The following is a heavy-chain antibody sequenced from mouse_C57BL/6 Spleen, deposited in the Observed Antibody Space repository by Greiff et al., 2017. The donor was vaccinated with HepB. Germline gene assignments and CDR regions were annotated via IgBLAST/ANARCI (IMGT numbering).Heavy chain of an antibody. Sequence: QVQLQQPGAELVMPGASVKLSCKASGYTFTSYWMHWVKQRPGQGLEWIGEIDPSDSYTNYNQKFKGKSTLTVDKSSSTAYMQLSSLTSEDSAVYYCARLHDYGAWFAYWGRGTLVTVSA. D-gene: IGHD2-4*01. CDR2: IDPSDSYT. CDR1: GYTFTSYW. V-gene: IGHV1-69*01. CDR3: ARLHDYGAWFAY. J-gene: IGHJ3*01.